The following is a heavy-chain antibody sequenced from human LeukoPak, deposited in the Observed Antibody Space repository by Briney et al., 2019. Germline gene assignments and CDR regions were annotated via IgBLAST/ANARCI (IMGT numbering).Heavy chain of an antibody. D-gene: IGHD3-22*01. J-gene: IGHJ4*02. Sequence: ASVKVSCKASGGTFSSYAISWVRQAPGQGLEWMGGIIPIFGTANYAQKFQGRVTITADESTSTAYMELRSLRSDDTAVYYCARDHYYDSSGYYGWGQGTLVTVSS. V-gene: IGHV1-69*13. CDR3: ARDHYYDSSGYYG. CDR1: GGTFSSYA. CDR2: IIPIFGTA.